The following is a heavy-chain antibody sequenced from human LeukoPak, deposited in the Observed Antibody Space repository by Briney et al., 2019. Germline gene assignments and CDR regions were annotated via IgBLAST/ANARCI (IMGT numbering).Heavy chain of an antibody. Sequence: GGSLRLSCAASGFTFSSYSMNWVRQAPGKGLEWVSYISSSSSTIYYADSVKGRFTISRDNAKNSLYLQMNSLRAEDTAVYYCARAQYYDFWSGYGGLRYFDYWGQGTLVTVSS. CDR3: ARAQYYDFWSGYGGLRYFDY. V-gene: IGHV3-48*01. CDR1: GFTFSSYS. CDR2: ISSSSSTI. J-gene: IGHJ4*02. D-gene: IGHD3-3*01.